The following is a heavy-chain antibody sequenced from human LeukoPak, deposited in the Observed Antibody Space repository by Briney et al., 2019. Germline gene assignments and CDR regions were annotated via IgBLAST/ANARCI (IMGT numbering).Heavy chain of an antibody. Sequence: ASVKVSCKASGYTFTSYYMHWVRQAPGQGLEWMGLINPSGSSTSYAQKFQGRLSLTRDMSTSTDYMELSSLRSEDTAVYYCARDNSVGDTAWWFDPWDQGTLVTVSS. J-gene: IGHJ5*02. CDR2: INPSGSST. CDR3: ARDNSVGDTAWWFDP. V-gene: IGHV1-46*01. D-gene: IGHD1-26*01. CDR1: GYTFTSYY.